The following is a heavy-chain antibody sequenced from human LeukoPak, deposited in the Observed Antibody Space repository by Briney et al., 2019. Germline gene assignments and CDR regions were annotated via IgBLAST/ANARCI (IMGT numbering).Heavy chain of an antibody. Sequence: GRSLRLSCAASGFTFSSYAMHWVRQAPGKGLDWVAVISYDGSNKYYADSVKGRFTISRDNSKNTLYLQMNSLRAEDTAVYYCAKVHRGVYYFDYWGQGTLVTVSS. CDR3: AKVHRGVYYFDY. CDR1: GFTFSSYA. V-gene: IGHV3-30*04. J-gene: IGHJ4*02. CDR2: ISYDGSNK. D-gene: IGHD3-10*01.